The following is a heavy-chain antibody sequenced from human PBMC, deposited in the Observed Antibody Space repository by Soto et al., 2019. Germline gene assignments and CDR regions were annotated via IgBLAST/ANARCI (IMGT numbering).Heavy chain of an antibody. V-gene: IGHV1-2*02. Sequence: ASVKVSCKASGYTFTGHYMHWIRQVSGKRLEYLGWLKSDNGGTYYAPKFQGRVTFTRDTSTSTAYMELSGLQSDDTAVYFCARDLCPLGSGSPCPLYGLDFWGQGTTITVSS. CDR3: ARDLCPLGSGSPCPLYGLDF. CDR1: GYTFTGHY. J-gene: IGHJ6*02. D-gene: IGHD3-10*01. CDR2: LKSDNGGT.